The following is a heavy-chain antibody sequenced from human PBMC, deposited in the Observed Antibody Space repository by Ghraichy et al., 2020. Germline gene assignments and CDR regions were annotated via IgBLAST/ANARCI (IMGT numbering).Heavy chain of an antibody. Sequence: GGSLRLSCAASGFTFSTSWMSWVRQAPGKGLEWVANIKPDGTEKYYVDSVKGRFTISRDNAKNSLYLQMNSLRVEDTAVYYCARVRSSNWDPYLDYWGQGPLVTVPS. CDR1: GFTFSTSW. J-gene: IGHJ4*02. CDR3: ARVRSSNWDPYLDY. V-gene: IGHV3-7*04. CDR2: IKPDGTEK. D-gene: IGHD6-13*01.